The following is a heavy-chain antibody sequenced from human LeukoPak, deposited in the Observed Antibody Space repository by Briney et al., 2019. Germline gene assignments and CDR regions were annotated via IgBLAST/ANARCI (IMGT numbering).Heavy chain of an antibody. V-gene: IGHV3-23*01. CDR1: GFTFSSYA. D-gene: IGHD4-23*01. J-gene: IGHJ4*02. CDR3: TKDLRYYYADNHSEMDDHDY. Sequence: GGSLRLSCAASGFTFSSYAMGWVRQAPGKGLEWASAISGSGDTYYADSVKGRFTISRDNSKNTLSLQMNSLRPEDTALYYCTKDLRYYYADNHSEMDDHDYWGQGTLVTVSS. CDR2: ISGSGDT.